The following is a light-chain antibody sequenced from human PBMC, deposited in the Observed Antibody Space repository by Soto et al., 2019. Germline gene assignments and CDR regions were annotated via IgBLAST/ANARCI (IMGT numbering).Light chain of an antibody. CDR2: GAS. CDR3: QQYDNWPPWT. CDR1: QSVSSH. J-gene: IGKJ1*01. V-gene: IGKV3-15*01. Sequence: EVVMTQSPATLSVSPGERATLSCRASQSVSSHLAWYQQKPGQAPRLLIYGASTRATGVPVRFSGSGSGTEFTLTIGSLQSEDFAFYYCQQYDNWPPWTFGQGTKVEIK.